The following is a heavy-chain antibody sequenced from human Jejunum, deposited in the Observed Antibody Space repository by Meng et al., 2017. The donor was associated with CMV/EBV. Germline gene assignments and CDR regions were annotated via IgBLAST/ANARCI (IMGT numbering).Heavy chain of an antibody. CDR2: MSTTSGNT. V-gene: IGHV1-18*04. J-gene: IGHJ5*02. Sequence: SCKASGYSLTDYGISWVRQAPGQGLEWMGWMSTTSGNTNYAQNIQGRVSKTADTSTSTAYMELRNLRSDDTAVYYCARDPFDYWLDPWGQGTLVTVSS. CDR1: GYSLTDYG. CDR3: ARDPFDYWLDP.